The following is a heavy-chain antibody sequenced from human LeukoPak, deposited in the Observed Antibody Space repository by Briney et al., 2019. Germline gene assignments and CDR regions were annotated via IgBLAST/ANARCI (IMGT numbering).Heavy chain of an antibody. D-gene: IGHD3-3*01. Sequence: ASVKVSCKASGGSFTDYTFGWVRQAPGQGLEWMGMMNPSGGTTTYAQKFQDRVTMTSDTSTSTVYMELSSLRSEDTAVYYCARGAISSEGFDIWGQGTMVSVSS. CDR2: MNPSGGTT. V-gene: IGHV1-46*01. CDR1: GGSFTDYT. CDR3: ARGAISSEGFDI. J-gene: IGHJ3*02.